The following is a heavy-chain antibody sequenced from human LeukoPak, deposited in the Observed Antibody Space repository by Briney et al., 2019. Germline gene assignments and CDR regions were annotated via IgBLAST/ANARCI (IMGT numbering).Heavy chain of an antibody. CDR3: ARVGGSYFLDV. D-gene: IGHD1-26*01. CDR2: IKQDGSEK. CDR1: GFTFSSYE. V-gene: IGHV3-7*01. J-gene: IGHJ6*03. Sequence: PGGSLRLSCAASGFTFSSYEMNWVRQAPGKGLEWVANIKQDGSEKYYVDSVKGRFTISRDNAKNSLYLQMNSLRAEDTAVYYCARVGGSYFLDVWSKGTTVTVSS.